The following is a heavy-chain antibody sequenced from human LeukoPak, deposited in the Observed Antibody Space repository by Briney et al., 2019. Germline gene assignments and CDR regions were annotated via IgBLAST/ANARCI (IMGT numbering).Heavy chain of an antibody. D-gene: IGHD3-10*01. CDR3: ARSRWFGESDY. CDR2: IWYDGSNK. V-gene: IGHV3-33*08. CDR1: GFTFSSYG. Sequence: ALRLSCAASGFTFSSYGMHWVRQAPGKGLEWVAVIWYDGSNKYYADSVKGRFTISRDNSKNTLYLQMNSLRAEDTAVYYCARSRWFGESDYWGQGTLVTVSS. J-gene: IGHJ4*02.